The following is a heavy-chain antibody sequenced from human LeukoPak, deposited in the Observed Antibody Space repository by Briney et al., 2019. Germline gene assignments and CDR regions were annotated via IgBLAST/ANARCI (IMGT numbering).Heavy chain of an antibody. J-gene: IGHJ4*02. CDR1: GFAFSMHS. CDR3: AREPSSGSVSSWYPLDY. V-gene: IGHV3-48*01. D-gene: IGHD6-13*01. Sequence: GGSLRLSCVASGFAFSMHSLNWVRQTPGKGLEWVSYISSGRTEFYADSVKGRFTISRDNAKNSLYLQMNSLRVEDTAVYYCAREPSSGSVSSWYPLDYWGQGTLVTVSS. CDR2: ISSGRTE.